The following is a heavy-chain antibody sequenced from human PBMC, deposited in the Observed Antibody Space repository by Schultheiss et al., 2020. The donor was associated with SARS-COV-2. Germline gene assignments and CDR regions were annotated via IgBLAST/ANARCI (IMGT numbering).Heavy chain of an antibody. J-gene: IGHJ4*02. V-gene: IGHV1-2*02. CDR1: GGTFSSYI. CDR3: ATVGGGDY. CDR2: INPNSGGT. D-gene: IGHD3-16*01. Sequence: ASVKVSCKASGGTFSSYIINWVRQAPGQGLEWMGWINPNSGGTNYAQKFQGRVTMTRDTSISTAYMELSRLRSDDTAVYYCATVGGGDYWGQGTLVTVSS.